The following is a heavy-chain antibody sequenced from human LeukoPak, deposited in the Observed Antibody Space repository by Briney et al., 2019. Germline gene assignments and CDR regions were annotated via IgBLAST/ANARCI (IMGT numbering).Heavy chain of an antibody. Sequence: PSETLSLTCSVSGDSINNGDFYWTWIRQHPGKGLEWIGYISYSGSTYYNPSLKSRTTISVDTSKNQFSLKLNSVTAADTAVYYCARQSNPDYSWGALDYWGQGTLVTVSS. D-gene: IGHD2-15*01. J-gene: IGHJ4*02. V-gene: IGHV4-30-4*08. CDR2: ISYSGST. CDR1: GDSINNGDFY. CDR3: ARQSNPDYSWGALDY.